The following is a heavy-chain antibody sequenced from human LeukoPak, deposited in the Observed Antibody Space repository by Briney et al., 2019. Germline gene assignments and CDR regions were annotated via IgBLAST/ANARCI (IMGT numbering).Heavy chain of an antibody. CDR1: GFSFSSYW. D-gene: IGHD3-10*01. CDR3: VSTGSVLDY. CDR2: INQDGSPK. J-gene: IGHJ4*02. V-gene: IGHV3-7*01. Sequence: GGSLRLSCASSGFSFSSYWMTWVRQAPGKGLEWVANINQDGSPKYYVDSVKGRFTISRDNAKNSLHLQMNSLRVEDTAVYYCVSTGSVLDYWGQGTLVTVSS.